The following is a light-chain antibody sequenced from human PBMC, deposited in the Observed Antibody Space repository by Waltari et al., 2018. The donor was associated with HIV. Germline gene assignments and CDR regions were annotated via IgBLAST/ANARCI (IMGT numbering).Light chain of an antibody. V-gene: IGLV1-44*01. Sequence: QSVLTPPPSASGTPGRGVTISCSGSRSNIGTNIVYLYQQFPGTAPKLLMYSNNQRPSGVPDRFSGSKSGTSASLAISGLQSEDEADYYCAAWDDSLNGQVFGGGTKLTVL. CDR1: RSNIGTNI. CDR2: SNN. J-gene: IGLJ3*02. CDR3: AAWDDSLNGQV.